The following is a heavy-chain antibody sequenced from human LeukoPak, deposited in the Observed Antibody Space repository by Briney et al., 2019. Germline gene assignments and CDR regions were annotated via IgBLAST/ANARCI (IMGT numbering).Heavy chain of an antibody. D-gene: IGHD6-19*01. V-gene: IGHV3-30*02. CDR2: IQADGGNK. Sequence: GGSLRPSCAASGFTFRNSDMHWVRQAPGKGPEWVAFIQADGGNKYYADSVKGRFTISRDNSKNTLYLQMNSLRAEDTAVYYCARDPYSGGYGAYYYYYMDVWGKGTTVTVSS. CDR3: ARDPYSGGYGAYYYYYMDV. J-gene: IGHJ6*03. CDR1: GFTFRNSD.